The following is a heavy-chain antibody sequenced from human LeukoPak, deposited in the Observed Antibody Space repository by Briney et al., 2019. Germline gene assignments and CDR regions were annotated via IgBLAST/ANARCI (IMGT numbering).Heavy chain of an antibody. CDR1: GGTFSSYA. J-gene: IGHJ3*02. CDR3: ARVPYYYGDYSQAFDM. CDR2: IIPIFGTA. Sequence: ASVKVSCKASGGTFSSYAISWVRQAPGQGLEWMGGIIPIFGTANYAQKFQGRVTITADESTSTAYMELSSLRSEDTAVYYCARVPYYYGDYSQAFDMWGQGTMVTVSS. D-gene: IGHD4-17*01. V-gene: IGHV1-69*13.